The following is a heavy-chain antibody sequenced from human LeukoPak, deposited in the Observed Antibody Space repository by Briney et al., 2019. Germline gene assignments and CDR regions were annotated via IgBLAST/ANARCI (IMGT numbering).Heavy chain of an antibody. CDR3: ARWSGSEGFYFDY. J-gene: IGHJ4*02. D-gene: IGHD6-19*01. Sequence: SETLSLTCTVSGGSISSRSHWWGWIRQPPGKGLEWIGSIYYSGNNYYKPSLKSRVTISVDTSKTQFSLRLNSVTAADTAVYYCARWSGSEGFYFDYWGQGTLVTVSS. V-gene: IGHV4-39*01. CDR2: IYYSGNN. CDR1: GGSISSRSHW.